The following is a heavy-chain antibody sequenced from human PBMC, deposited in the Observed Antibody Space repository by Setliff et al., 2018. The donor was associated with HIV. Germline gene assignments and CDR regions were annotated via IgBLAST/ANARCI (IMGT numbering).Heavy chain of an antibody. V-gene: IGHV3-7*01. CDR3: ARENDYVWGNYRYSFDY. D-gene: IGHD3-16*02. CDR2: IKQDGSEK. J-gene: IGHJ4*02. CDR1: GRSITSGGSC. Sequence: ETLSLTCSVSGRSITSGGSCWNWIRQHPGKGLEWVANIKQDGSEKYYVDSVKGRFSISRDNPKNPLYLQMNSLRADDTAVYYCARENDYVWGNYRYSFDYWGQGTLVTVSS.